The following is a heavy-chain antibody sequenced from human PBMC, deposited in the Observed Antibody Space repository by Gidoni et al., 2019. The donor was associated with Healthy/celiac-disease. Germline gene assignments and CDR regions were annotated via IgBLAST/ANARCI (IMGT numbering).Heavy chain of an antibody. V-gene: IGHV3-9*01. Sequence: EVQLVESGGGLVQPGRSLRLSCAASGFTFADYAMHWVRQAPGKGLEWVSGISWNSGSIGYADSVKGRFTISRDNAKNSLYLQMNSLRAEDTALYYCAKDLYYYDSSGYSYGAFDIWGQGTMVTVSS. CDR2: ISWNSGSI. CDR1: GFTFADYA. J-gene: IGHJ3*02. CDR3: AKDLYYYDSSGYSYGAFDI. D-gene: IGHD3-22*01.